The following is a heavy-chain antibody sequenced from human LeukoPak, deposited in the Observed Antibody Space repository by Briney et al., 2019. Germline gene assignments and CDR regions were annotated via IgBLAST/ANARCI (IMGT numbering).Heavy chain of an antibody. V-gene: IGHV3-64*01. D-gene: IGHD3-22*01. Sequence: PGGSLRLSCAASGFTLSSYAMHWVRQAPGKGLEYVSAISSNGGSTYYANSVKGRFTISRDNSKNTLYLQMGSLRAEDMAVYYCARDHYDSSGYYNWFDPWGQGTLVTVSS. CDR3: ARDHYDSSGYYNWFDP. CDR1: GFTLSSYA. J-gene: IGHJ5*02. CDR2: ISSNGGST.